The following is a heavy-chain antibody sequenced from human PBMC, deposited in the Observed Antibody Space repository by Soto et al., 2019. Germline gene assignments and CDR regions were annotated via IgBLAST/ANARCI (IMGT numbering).Heavy chain of an antibody. CDR3: ARDSSQLHYDCWSGSGDWYFDL. J-gene: IGHJ2*01. D-gene: IGHD3-3*01. CDR2: IYYSGST. Sequence: TLSLTCTVSGGSISSCCYYWSWIRQHPGKGLEWIGYIYYSGSTYYNPSLKSRVTISVDTSKNQFSLKLSSVTVADTAVYYCARDSSQLHYDCWSGSGDWYFDLWGRGTLVTVSS. V-gene: IGHV4-31*03. CDR1: GGSISSCCYY.